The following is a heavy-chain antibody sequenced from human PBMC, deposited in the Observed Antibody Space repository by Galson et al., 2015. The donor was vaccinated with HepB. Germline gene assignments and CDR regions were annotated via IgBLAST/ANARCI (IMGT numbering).Heavy chain of an antibody. CDR2: ISGSGGST. CDR1: GFTFSSYA. D-gene: IGHD3-3*01. J-gene: IGHJ4*02. CDR3: ASHRAYYDFWSGYPFDY. Sequence: SLRLSCAASGFTFSSYAMSWVRQAPGKGLEWVSAISGSGGSTYYADSVKGRFTISRDNSKNTLYLQMNSLRAEDTAVYYCASHRAYYDFWSGYPFDYWGQGTLVTVSS. V-gene: IGHV3-23*01.